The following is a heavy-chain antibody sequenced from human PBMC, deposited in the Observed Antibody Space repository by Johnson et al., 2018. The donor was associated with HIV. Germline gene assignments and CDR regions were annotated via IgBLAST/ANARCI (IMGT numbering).Heavy chain of an antibody. D-gene: IGHD5-18*01. V-gene: IGHV3-23*04. CDR2: ISGSGGST. CDR1: GFTFSSNA. Sequence: VQLVESGGGVVQPGRSLRLSCAASGFTFSSNAIHWVRQAPGKGLEWVSAISGSGGSTYYADSVKGRFTISRDNSKNTLYLQMNSLRAEDTAVYYCAKERGYSYGRGAFDIWGQGTMVTVSS. J-gene: IGHJ3*02. CDR3: AKERGYSYGRGAFDI.